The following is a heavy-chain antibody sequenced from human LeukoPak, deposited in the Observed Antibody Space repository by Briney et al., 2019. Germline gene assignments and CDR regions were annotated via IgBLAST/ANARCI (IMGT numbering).Heavy chain of an antibody. V-gene: IGHV3-23*01. CDR1: GFTFSSYA. D-gene: IGHD1-7*01. CDR2: ISGSGGST. Sequence: GGSLRLSGAASGFTFSSYAMSWVRQAPGKGLEWVSAISGSGGSTYYADSVKGRFTISRDNSKNTLYLQMNSLRAEDTAVYYCAKTGTTGPGYYYGMDVWGQGTTVTVSS. J-gene: IGHJ6*02. CDR3: AKTGTTGPGYYYGMDV.